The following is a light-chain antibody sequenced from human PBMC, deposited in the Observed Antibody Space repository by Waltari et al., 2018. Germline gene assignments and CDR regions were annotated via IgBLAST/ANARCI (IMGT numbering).Light chain of an antibody. J-gene: IGLJ3*02. CDR2: DVS. V-gene: IGLV2-14*03. CDR1: SSDVGGYKY. Sequence: QSALTQPASVSGSPGQSITISCTGTSSDVGGYKYVSWHHQHPGKAPKLIIYDVSNRPSGVSNRFSGSKSGNTASLTISGLQAEDEAEYFCSSYTSARTWVFGGGTKLTVL. CDR3: SSYTSARTWV.